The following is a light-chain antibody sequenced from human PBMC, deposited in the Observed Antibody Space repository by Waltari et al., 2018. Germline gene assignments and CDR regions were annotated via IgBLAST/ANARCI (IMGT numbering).Light chain of an antibody. CDR2: QDT. J-gene: IGLJ2*01. CDR3: QAWVGSTVV. Sequence: SYELTQPPSVSVSPGQTASLTSSGDTLGNKYACWYQQKPGQSPVLIIYQDTKRPSGTPERFSGSNSGNTATLTISGTQTLDEADYYCQAWVGSTVVFGGGTKLTVL. CDR1: TLGNKY. V-gene: IGLV3-1*01.